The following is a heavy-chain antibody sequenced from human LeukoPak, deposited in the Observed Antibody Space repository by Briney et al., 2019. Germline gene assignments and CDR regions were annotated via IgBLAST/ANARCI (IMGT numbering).Heavy chain of an antibody. D-gene: IGHD2-21*02. CDR2: INHSGST. CDR1: GGSFSGYY. Sequence: ETLSLTCAVYGGSFSGYYWSWIRQPPGKGLEWIGEINHSGSTNYNPSLKSRVTISVDTSKNQLSLKLSSVTAADTAVYYCARGRRDFGGDYYFDYWGQGTLVTVSS. J-gene: IGHJ4*02. CDR3: ARGRRDFGGDYYFDY. V-gene: IGHV4-34*01.